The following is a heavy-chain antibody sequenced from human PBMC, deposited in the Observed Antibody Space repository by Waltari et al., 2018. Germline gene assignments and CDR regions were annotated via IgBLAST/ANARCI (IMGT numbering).Heavy chain of an antibody. CDR1: GYTFTGYY. Sequence: QVQLVQSGAEVKKPGASVKVSCKASGYTFTGYYMHWVRQAPGQGLEWMGRINPNSGGTNYAQKCQGRVTMTRDTSIITAYMELSRLRSDDTAVYYCARDAQVITMVQGVYPYWGQGTLVTVSS. CDR2: INPNSGGT. CDR3: ARDAQVITMVQGVYPY. V-gene: IGHV1-2*06. J-gene: IGHJ4*02. D-gene: IGHD3-10*01.